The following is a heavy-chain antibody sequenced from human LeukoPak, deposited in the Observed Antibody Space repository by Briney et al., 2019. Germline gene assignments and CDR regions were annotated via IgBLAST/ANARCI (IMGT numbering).Heavy chain of an antibody. Sequence: SEILSLTCAVYGGSFSGYYWSWIRQPPGKGLEWIGEINHSGSTNYNPSLKSRVTISVDTSKNQFSLKLSSVTAADTAVYYCARAPVWFGELLPRFDYWGQGTLVTVSS. V-gene: IGHV4-34*01. CDR1: GGSFSGYY. J-gene: IGHJ4*02. CDR3: ARAPVWFGELLPRFDY. D-gene: IGHD3-10*01. CDR2: INHSGST.